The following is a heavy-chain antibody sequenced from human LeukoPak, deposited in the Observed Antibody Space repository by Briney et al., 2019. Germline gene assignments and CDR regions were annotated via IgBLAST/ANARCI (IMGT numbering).Heavy chain of an antibody. CDR2: ICGSGGST. CDR1: GFTFSSYA. V-gene: IGHV3-23*01. J-gene: IGHJ4*02. D-gene: IGHD6-6*01. Sequence: GGSLRLSCAASGFTFSSYAMSWVRQAPGKGLEWVSAICGSGGSTYYADSVKGRFTISRDNSKNTLYLQMNSLRAEDTAVYYCAKDPEVGQLAGIFDYWGQGTLVSVSS. CDR3: AKDPEVGQLAGIFDY.